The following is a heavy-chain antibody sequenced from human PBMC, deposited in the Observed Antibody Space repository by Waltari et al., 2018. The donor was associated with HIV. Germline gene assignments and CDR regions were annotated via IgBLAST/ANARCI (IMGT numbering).Heavy chain of an antibody. CDR1: GFTFSSYW. V-gene: IGHV3-74*01. Sequence: EVQLVESGGGLVNLGGSLRLSCAPSGFTFSSYWLHWVRPAPGKGLVWVARIDGDGITTSYADSVKGRFTISRDNANNTLYLKMNSRRAEDTAVYYGARIADDSGGYGWFDPWRQGTLVTVSS. J-gene: IGHJ5*02. CDR3: ARIADDSGGYGWFDP. CDR2: IDGDGITT. D-gene: IGHD3-22*01.